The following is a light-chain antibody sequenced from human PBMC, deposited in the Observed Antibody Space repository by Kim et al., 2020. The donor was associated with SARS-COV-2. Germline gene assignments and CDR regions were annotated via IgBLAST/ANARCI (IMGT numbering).Light chain of an antibody. CDR2: LNSDGSH. J-gene: IGLJ1*01. CDR1: SGHSSYA. V-gene: IGLV4-69*01. CDR3: QTWGTGIGYV. Sequence: QLVLTQSPSASASLGASVKLTCTLSSGHSSYAIAWHQQQPEKGPRYLMKLNSDGSHSKGDGIPDRFSGSSSGAERYLTISSLQSEDEADYYCQTWGTGIGYVLGTGTKVTVL.